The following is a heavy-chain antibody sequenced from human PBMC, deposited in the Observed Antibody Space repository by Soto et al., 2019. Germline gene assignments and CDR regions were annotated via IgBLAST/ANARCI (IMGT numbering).Heavy chain of an antibody. Sequence: PGESLKISCKGSGYRFTSYWISWVRQMPGKGLEWMGRIDPSGSYTNYSPSFQGHVTISADKSISTAYLQWSSLKASDTAMYYCASSPRGYCSSTSCRELGNYYGMDVWGQGTTVTVSS. CDR1: GYRFTSYW. CDR2: IDPSGSYT. V-gene: IGHV5-10-1*01. J-gene: IGHJ6*02. D-gene: IGHD2-2*01. CDR3: ASSPRGYCSSTSCRELGNYYGMDV.